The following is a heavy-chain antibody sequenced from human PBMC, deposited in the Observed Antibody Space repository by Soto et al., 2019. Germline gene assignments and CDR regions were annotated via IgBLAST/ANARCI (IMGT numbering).Heavy chain of an antibody. Sequence: SETLSLTCTVSGGSITSSSYYWGWIRQPPGKGLEWIGSFFYLGSTSYTLSLKGRVPLSVDPSKPRFSLKLSSVTVADPAVYYCARGEDRVAMPSGYWGQGTLVTVSS. CDR2: FFYLGST. V-gene: IGHV4-39*07. J-gene: IGHJ4*02. D-gene: IGHD2-2*01. CDR3: ARGEDRVAMPSGY. CDR1: GGSITSSSYY.